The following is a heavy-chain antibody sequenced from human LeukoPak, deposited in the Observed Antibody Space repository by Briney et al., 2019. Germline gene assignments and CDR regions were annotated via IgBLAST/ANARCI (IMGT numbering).Heavy chain of an antibody. CDR1: GYTFTGYY. CDR3: ARDLHYYDSSGYYYPNWFDP. Sequence: ASVKVSCKASGYTFTGYYMHWVRQAPGQGLEWMGRINPNSGGTNYAQKFQGRVTMTRDTSISTAYMELSRPRSEDTAVYYCARDLHYYDSSGYYYPNWFDPWGQGTLVTVSS. J-gene: IGHJ5*02. D-gene: IGHD3-22*01. V-gene: IGHV1-2*06. CDR2: INPNSGGT.